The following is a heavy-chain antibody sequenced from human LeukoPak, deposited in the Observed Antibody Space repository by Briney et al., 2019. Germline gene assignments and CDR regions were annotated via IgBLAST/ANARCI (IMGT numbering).Heavy chain of an antibody. J-gene: IGHJ4*02. CDR3: ATYRQVLLPFES. Sequence: GGSLRLSCAASGFTVSINYMGWVRQAPGKGLEWVSVIYSVGSTYYADSVKGRFTISRDNSKSTLSLQMNSLRAEDTAIYYCATYRQVLLPFESWGQGTLVTVSS. V-gene: IGHV3-53*01. CDR2: IYSVGST. CDR1: GFTVSINY. D-gene: IGHD2-8*02.